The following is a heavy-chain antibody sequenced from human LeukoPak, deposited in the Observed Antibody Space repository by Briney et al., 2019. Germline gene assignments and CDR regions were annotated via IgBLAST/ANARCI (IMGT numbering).Heavy chain of an antibody. D-gene: IGHD6-19*01. CDR2: INPDSGGT. CDR3: AKEPPSGWSLGY. Sequence: GASVKVSCKASGYSFTDSYIHWVRQAPGQGLEWMGWINPDSGGTNYAQKFQGRVTMTRGTSITTTYMDLSTLISDDTAVYYCAKEPPSGWSLGYWGQGTLVTVSS. J-gene: IGHJ4*02. V-gene: IGHV1-2*02. CDR1: GYSFTDSY.